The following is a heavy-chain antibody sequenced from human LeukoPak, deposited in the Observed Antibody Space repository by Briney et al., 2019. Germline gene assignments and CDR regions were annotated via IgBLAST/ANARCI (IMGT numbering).Heavy chain of an antibody. D-gene: IGHD3-22*01. CDR1: GGTFSSYA. V-gene: IGHV1-69*06. CDR3: AREVNSSGYYLDY. Sequence: SVKVSCKASGGTFSSYAISWVRQAPGQGLEWMGGIIPIFGTANYAQKFRGRVTITADKSTRTAYMELSSLRSDDTAVYYCAREVNSSGYYLDYWGQGTLVTVSS. J-gene: IGHJ4*02. CDR2: IIPIFGTA.